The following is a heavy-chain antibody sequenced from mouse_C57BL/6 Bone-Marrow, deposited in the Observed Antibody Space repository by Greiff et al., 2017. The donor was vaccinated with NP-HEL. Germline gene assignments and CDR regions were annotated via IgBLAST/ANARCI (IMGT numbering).Heavy chain of an antibody. Sequence: EVKLVESGAELVRPGASVKLSCTASGFNIKDDYMHWVKQRPEQGLEWIGWIDPENGDTAYASKFQGKATITADTSSNTAYLQLSSLTSEDTAVYYCTTWILRYAMDYWGQGTSVTVSS. CDR1: GFNIKDDY. V-gene: IGHV14-4*01. J-gene: IGHJ4*01. CDR2: IDPENGDT. CDR3: TTWILRYAMDY. D-gene: IGHD1-1*01.